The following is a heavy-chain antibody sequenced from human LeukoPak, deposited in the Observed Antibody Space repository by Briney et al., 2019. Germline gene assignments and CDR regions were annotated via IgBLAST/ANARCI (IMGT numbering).Heavy chain of an antibody. CDR3: ARDHYYDSSGYFLGY. Sequence: GGSLRHSCAASGFTFSDYYMSWLRQAPGKGLEWVSYISSSGSTIYYADSVNGRFTLSRDNAKNSLYLQMNSLRAEDTAVYYCARDHYYDSSGYFLGYWGQGTLVTVSS. CDR1: GFTFSDYY. J-gene: IGHJ4*02. V-gene: IGHV3-11*01. D-gene: IGHD3-22*01. CDR2: ISSSGSTI.